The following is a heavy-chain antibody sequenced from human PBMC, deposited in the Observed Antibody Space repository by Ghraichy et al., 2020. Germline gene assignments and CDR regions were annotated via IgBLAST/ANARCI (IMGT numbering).Heavy chain of an antibody. J-gene: IGHJ2*01. D-gene: IGHD5/OR15-5a*01. CDR1: VYSVSSDSAA. V-gene: IGHV6-1*01. Sequence: SQTLSLTCAISVYSVSSDSAAWNWIRQSLSRGLEWLERTYYRSKWYTDYAGSVKSRITINPDTSKNQFSLQLNSVTPEDTAVYYCARGSARLGYFDLWGRGTLVTVSS. CDR3: ARGSARLGYFDL. CDR2: TYYRSKWYT.